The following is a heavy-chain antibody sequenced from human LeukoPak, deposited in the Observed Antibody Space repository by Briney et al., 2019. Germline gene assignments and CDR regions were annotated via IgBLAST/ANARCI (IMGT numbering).Heavy chain of an antibody. J-gene: IGHJ3*02. V-gene: IGHV1-2*02. D-gene: IGHD2-15*01. CDR1: GYTFTGYY. Sequence: ASVKVSCKASGYTFTGYYMHWVRQAPGQGLEWMGWINPNSGGTNYAQKFQGRVTMTRDTSISTAYMELSRLRSDDTAVYYCARVNKNCSGGSCYSEDAFDIWGQGTMVTVSS. CDR2: INPNSGGT. CDR3: ARVNKNCSGGSCYSEDAFDI.